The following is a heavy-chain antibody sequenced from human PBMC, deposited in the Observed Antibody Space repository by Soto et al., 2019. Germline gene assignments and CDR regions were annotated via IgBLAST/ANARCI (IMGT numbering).Heavy chain of an antibody. V-gene: IGHV1-69*13. J-gene: IGHJ4*02. CDR3: ARDNTRNGPDTAMVNYFDY. CDR2: IIPIFGTA. D-gene: IGHD5-18*01. Sequence: GASVKVSCKASGGTFSSYALSWVRQAPGQGLEWMGGIIPIFGTANYAQKFQGRVTITADESTSTAYMELSSLRSEDTAVYYCARDNTRNGPDTAMVNYFDYWGQGTLVTVSS. CDR1: GGTFSSYA.